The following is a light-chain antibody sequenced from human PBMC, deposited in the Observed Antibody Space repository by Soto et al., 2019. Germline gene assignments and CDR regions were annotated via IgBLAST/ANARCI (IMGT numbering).Light chain of an antibody. V-gene: IGLV3-21*02. CDR2: NDG. J-gene: IGLJ1*01. CDR3: QVWDVNTKHYV. Sequence: SYELTQPPSVSVAPGQTTSITCGGNNIGSKNVNWYQQKPGRAPVLVIFNDGDRPAGSPERISGSNSGNTATLTITRVEAWDEANYFCQVWDVNTKHYVFGTGTKLTVL. CDR1: NIGSKN.